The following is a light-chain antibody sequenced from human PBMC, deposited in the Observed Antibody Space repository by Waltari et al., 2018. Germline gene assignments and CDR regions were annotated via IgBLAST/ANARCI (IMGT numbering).Light chain of an antibody. V-gene: IGKV1-16*02. CDR1: QGISNY. CDR2: AAS. J-gene: IGKJ5*01. CDR3: QQYKTYTVVT. Sequence: DIQMTQSPSSLSASVGDRVTIPCRASQGISNYLAWFQQKPGKSPKSLIYAASSLQSGVPPKVSGSGPGTDITRTSSSLQPEDFATYYLQQYKTYTVVTFGQVTRLEIK.